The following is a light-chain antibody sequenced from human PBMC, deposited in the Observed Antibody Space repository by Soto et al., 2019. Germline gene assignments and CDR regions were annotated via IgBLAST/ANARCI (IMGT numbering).Light chain of an antibody. V-gene: IGLV2-8*01. CDR3: SSYAGSNNLV. Sequence: QSALTQPPSASGSPGQSVTISCTGTSSDVGGYNYVSWYQQPPGKAPKLMIYEVSKRPSGVPDRFSGSKSGTTASLTVSGLQAEDEADYYCSSYAGSNNLVFGGGTKLTVL. CDR1: SSDVGGYNY. CDR2: EVS. J-gene: IGLJ2*01.